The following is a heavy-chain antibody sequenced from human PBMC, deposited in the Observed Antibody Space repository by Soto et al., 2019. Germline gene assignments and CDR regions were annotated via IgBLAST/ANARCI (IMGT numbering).Heavy chain of an antibody. CDR2: IVPIFGKA. CDR1: GGTFNDSV. Sequence: GSSVKVSCKASGGTFNDSVTSWVRQAPGEGLEWMGGIVPIFGKANLAEKFQDRVTITADESTSTAYMELSSLRSDDSAVYYCARGRDGSNYYFDYWGQGTLVTVST. CDR3: ARGRDGSNYYFDY. V-gene: IGHV1-69*13. D-gene: IGHD3-10*01. J-gene: IGHJ4*02.